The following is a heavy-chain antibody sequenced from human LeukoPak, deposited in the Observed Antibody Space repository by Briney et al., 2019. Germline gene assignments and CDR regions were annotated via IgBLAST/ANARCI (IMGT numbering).Heavy chain of an antibody. V-gene: IGHV3-7*04. J-gene: IGHJ4*02. D-gene: IGHD3-10*01. CDR1: GFTFSSYW. CDR3: ARSSSGSGSYRVDY. Sequence: PGGSLTLSCAASGFTFSSYWMSWVRQAPGKGLEWVANIKQDGSEKYYVDSVKGRFTISRDNAKNSLYLQMNSLRAEDTAVYYCARSSSGSGSYRVDYWGQGTLVTVSS. CDR2: IKQDGSEK.